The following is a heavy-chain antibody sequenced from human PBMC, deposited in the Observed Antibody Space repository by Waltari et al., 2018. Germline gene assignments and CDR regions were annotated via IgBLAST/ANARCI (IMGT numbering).Heavy chain of an antibody. CDR3: ARDSGSYSAEYFQH. CDR1: GGTFSSYT. J-gene: IGHJ1*01. D-gene: IGHD1-26*01. Sequence: QVQLVQSGAEVQKPGSSVKVSCKASGGTFSSYTISWVRQAPGPGLEWMGRIIPILGIANYAQKFQGRGKITADKSTSTAYMELSSLRSEDTAGYYCARDSGSYSAEYFQHWGQGTLVTVSS. V-gene: IGHV1-69*08. CDR2: IIPILGIA.